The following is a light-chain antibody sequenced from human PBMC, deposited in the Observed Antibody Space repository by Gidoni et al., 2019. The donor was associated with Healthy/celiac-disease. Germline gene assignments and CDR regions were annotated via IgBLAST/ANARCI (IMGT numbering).Light chain of an antibody. CDR3: QQSYSTPFT. Sequence: DIQMTQSPSSLSASVGDRVTITCRASQRMRSYLNWYQQKPGKAPKLLIYAASSLQSGVPSMFSGSGSGTDFPLTISILQPEDFATYYCQQSYSTPFTFGPGTKVDIK. CDR1: QRMRSY. V-gene: IGKV1-39*01. J-gene: IGKJ3*01. CDR2: AAS.